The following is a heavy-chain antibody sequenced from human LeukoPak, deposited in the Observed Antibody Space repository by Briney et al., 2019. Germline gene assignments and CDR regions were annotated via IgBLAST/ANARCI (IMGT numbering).Heavy chain of an antibody. V-gene: IGHV1-18*01. J-gene: IGHJ1*01. Sequence: ASVKVSCKASGYTFTSYGISWVRQAPGQGLEWMGWISAHNGNTNYAQKLQGRVTMTTDTSTSTAYMELRSLRSDDTAVYYCASLINCGGDCYMYFQHWGQGTLVTVSS. CDR3: ASLINCGGDCYMYFQH. CDR1: GYTFTSYG. CDR2: ISAHNGNT. D-gene: IGHD2-21*02.